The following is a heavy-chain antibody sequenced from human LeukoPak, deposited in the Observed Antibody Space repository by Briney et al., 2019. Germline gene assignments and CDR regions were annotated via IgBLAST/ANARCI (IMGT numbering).Heavy chain of an antibody. CDR3: ARQDHREGSAWDY. Sequence: ASVKVSCKASGYSFTSYYIRWVRLAPGQGLEWMGVINPSGGSTRYAQKFEGRVTMTRDMSTSTVYMELRSLRSDDTAVYYCARQDHREGSAWDYWGQGTLVTVSS. D-gene: IGHD1-14*01. J-gene: IGHJ4*02. CDR1: GYSFTSYY. V-gene: IGHV1-46*01. CDR2: INPSGGST.